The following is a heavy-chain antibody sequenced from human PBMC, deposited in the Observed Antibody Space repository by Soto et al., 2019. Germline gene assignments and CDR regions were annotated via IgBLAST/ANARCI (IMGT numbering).Heavy chain of an antibody. CDR2: ISGSGGST. J-gene: IGHJ2*01. CDR3: AKGIASKTRPLGKYFDL. CDR1: GFTFSSYE. Sequence: GGSLRLSCAASGFTFSSYEVNWVRQAPGKGLEWVSYISGSGGSTYYADSVKGRFTISRDNSKNTLYVQMDSLRAEDTAVYYCAKGIASKTRPLGKYFDLWGRGTLVTVSS. D-gene: IGHD6-13*01. V-gene: IGHV3-23*01.